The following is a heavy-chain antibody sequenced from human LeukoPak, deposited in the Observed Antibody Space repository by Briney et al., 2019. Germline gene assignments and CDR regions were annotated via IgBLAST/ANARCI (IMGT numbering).Heavy chain of an antibody. V-gene: IGHV4-61*02. Sequence: PSQTLSLTCTVSGGSISSGSYYWSWIRQPAGKGLEWIGRIYTSGSTNYNPSLKSRVTISVDTSKNQFSLKLTSVTAADTAVYYCARGHLRTYCGGDCYPDFDYWGQGTLVTVSS. CDR2: IYTSGST. J-gene: IGHJ4*02. CDR3: ARGHLRTYCGGDCYPDFDY. CDR1: GGSISSGSYY. D-gene: IGHD2-21*02.